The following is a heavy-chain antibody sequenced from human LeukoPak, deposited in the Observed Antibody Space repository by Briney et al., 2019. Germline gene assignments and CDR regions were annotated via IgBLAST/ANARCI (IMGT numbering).Heavy chain of an antibody. CDR1: GGSISSGGYS. D-gene: IGHD3-10*01. CDR3: ARADGSGSWGDWFDP. J-gene: IGHJ5*02. CDR2: IYHSGST. Sequence: SETLSLTCAVPGGSISSGGYSWSWIRQPPGKGLEWIGYIYHSGSTYYNPSLKSRVTISVDRSKNQFSLKLSSVTAADTAVYYCARADGSGSWGDWFDPWGQGTLVTVSS. V-gene: IGHV4-30-2*01.